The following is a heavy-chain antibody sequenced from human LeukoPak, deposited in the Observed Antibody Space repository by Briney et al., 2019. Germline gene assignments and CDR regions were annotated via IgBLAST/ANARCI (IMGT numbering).Heavy chain of an antibody. J-gene: IGHJ4*02. V-gene: IGHV4-34*01. D-gene: IGHD6-13*01. CDR2: INHSGST. CDR3: ARAGYSSSWSANFDY. CDR1: GGSFSGYY. Sequence: PSETLSLTCAVYGGSFSGYYWSWIRQPPGKGLEWTGEINHSGSTNYNPSLKSRVTISVDTSKNQFSLKLSSVTAADTAVYYCARAGYSSSWSANFDYWGQGTLVTVSS.